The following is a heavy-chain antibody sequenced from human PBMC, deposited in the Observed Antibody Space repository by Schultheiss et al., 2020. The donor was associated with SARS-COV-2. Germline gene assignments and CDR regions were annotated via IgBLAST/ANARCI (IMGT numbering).Heavy chain of an antibody. CDR1: GGSFRDYY. CDR2: INHSGST. CDR3: ARQSNYGGELDY. V-gene: IGHV4-34*01. D-gene: IGHD4-23*01. Sequence: SETLSLTCTVSGGSFRDYYWSWIRQPPGKGLEWVGEINHSGSTYYNPSLKSRVTISVDTSKNQFSLKLSSVTAADTAVYYCARQSNYGGELDYWGQGILVTVSS. J-gene: IGHJ4*02.